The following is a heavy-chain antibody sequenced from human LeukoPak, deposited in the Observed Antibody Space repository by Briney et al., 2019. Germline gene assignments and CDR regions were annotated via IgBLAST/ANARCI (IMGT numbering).Heavy chain of an antibody. D-gene: IGHD2-21*02. Sequence: AGGSLRLSCAASGFTFSSHAMSWVRQAPGKGLEWVAVISYDGSNKYYADSVKGRFTISRDNSKNTLYLQMNSLRTEDTAVYYCARPQVYCGGNCYNDAFDIWGQGTMVTVSS. CDR3: ARPQVYCGGNCYNDAFDI. V-gene: IGHV3-30*04. CDR2: ISYDGSNK. CDR1: GFTFSSHA. J-gene: IGHJ3*02.